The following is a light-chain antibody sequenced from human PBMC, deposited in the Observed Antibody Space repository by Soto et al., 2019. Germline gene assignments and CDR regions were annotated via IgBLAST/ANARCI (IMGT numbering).Light chain of an antibody. V-gene: IGKV3-15*01. CDR1: QSVRSN. J-gene: IGKJ5*01. CDR3: QQYNNWPIT. CDR2: GAS. Sequence: EIVMTQSPATLSLSPGERAPLSCWAIQSVRSNLAWYQQRHGKAPRLLIYGASIRATGTPGRFSGSGSGTEFTLTISSLQSEDFAVYYCQQYNNWPITFGQGTRLEIK.